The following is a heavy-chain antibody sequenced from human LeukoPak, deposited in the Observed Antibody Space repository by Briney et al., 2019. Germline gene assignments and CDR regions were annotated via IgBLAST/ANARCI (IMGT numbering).Heavy chain of an antibody. CDR3: ARVYGDYWYFDL. Sequence: GASVKVSCKASGYTFTGYYMHWVRQAPGKGLEWVANIKQDGSEKYYVDSVKGRFTISRDNAKNSLYLQMNSLRAEDTAVYYCARVYGDYWYFDLWGRGTLVTVSS. D-gene: IGHD4-17*01. CDR1: GYTFTGYY. V-gene: IGHV3-7*01. J-gene: IGHJ2*01. CDR2: IKQDGSEK.